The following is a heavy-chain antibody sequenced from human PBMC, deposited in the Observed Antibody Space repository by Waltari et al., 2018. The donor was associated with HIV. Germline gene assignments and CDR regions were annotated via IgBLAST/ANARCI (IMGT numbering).Heavy chain of an antibody. J-gene: IGHJ4*02. Sequence: EVHLVESGGGLVQPGGSLRLSCTGSGFTFSNYWMSWVRQAPGKGQEGVASINYDGGDKYYVDSVKGRFTISRENGKNSLYLQMSSLRVEDTAVYYCAREPFWGQGILVTVSS. CDR3: AREPF. V-gene: IGHV3-7*01. CDR1: GFTFSNYW. CDR2: INYDGGDK.